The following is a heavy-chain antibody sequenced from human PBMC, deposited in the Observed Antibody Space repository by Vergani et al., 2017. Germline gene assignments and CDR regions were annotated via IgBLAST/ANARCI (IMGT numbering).Heavy chain of an antibody. CDR3: ARAGAIGQQLAG. V-gene: IGHV3-30*14. CDR1: GFTFSRYA. CDR2: ISYDGSNK. Sequence: QVQLVESGGGVVQPGRSLRLSCAASGFTFSRYAMHWVRQAPGKGLEWVAVISYDGSNKYYADSVKGRFTISRDNSKNTLYLQMNSLRAEDTAVYYCARAGAIGQQLAGWGQGTLVTVSS. J-gene: IGHJ4*02. D-gene: IGHD6-13*01.